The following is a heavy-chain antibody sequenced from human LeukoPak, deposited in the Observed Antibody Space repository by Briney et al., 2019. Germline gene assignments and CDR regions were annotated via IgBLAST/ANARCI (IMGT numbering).Heavy chain of an antibody. Sequence: SETLSLTCTVSGGSISSHTYYWGWIRQPPGKGREWIGNIHYSGTTSYNPSLKSRVTLSVDTSKDQFSLKLTSVTAADTAVYYCARRRERSAYRDYWGQGSLVTVSS. CDR2: IHYSGTT. J-gene: IGHJ4*02. CDR3: ARRRERSAYRDY. CDR1: GGSISSHTYY. V-gene: IGHV4-39*01. D-gene: IGHD5-12*01.